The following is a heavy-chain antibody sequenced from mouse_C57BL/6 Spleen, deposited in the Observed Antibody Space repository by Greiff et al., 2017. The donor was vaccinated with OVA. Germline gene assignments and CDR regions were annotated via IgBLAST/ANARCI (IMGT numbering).Heavy chain of an antibody. J-gene: IGHJ4*01. CDR1: GYTFTSYG. D-gene: IGHD1-1*01. Sequence: VKLQESGAELARPGASVKLSCKASGYTFTSYGISWVKQRTGQGLEWIGEIYPRSGNTYYNEKFKGKATLTADKSSSTAYMELRSLTSEDSAVYFCGLYGEYYYAMDYWGQGTSVTVSS. V-gene: IGHV1-81*01. CDR3: GLYGEYYYAMDY. CDR2: IYPRSGNT.